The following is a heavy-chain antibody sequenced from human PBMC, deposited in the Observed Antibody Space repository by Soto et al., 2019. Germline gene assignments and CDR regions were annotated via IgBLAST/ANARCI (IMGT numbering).Heavy chain of an antibody. CDR1: GFIFSNAW. J-gene: IGHJ4*02. Sequence: GGSLRLSFAASGFIFSNAWMNWVRQAPGKGLEWVGRIKSKTDGGTTDYAAPVKGGFTISRDDSKTTLYLQMNSLKSEDTAVYYCTTDRFSVSPDWGLGTLVTVSS. CDR2: IKSKTDGGTT. V-gene: IGHV3-15*01. D-gene: IGHD3-3*01. CDR3: TTDRFSVSPD.